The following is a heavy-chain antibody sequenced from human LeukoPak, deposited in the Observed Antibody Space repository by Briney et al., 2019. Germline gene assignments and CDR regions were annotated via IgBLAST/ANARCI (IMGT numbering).Heavy chain of an antibody. CDR3: ARGFAMIVVVIPYRAEYFQH. CDR1: GYTFTSYY. Sequence: ASVKVSCKASGYTFTSYYMHWVRQAPGQGLEWMGIINPSGGSTSYAQKFQGRVTMTRDTSTSTVYMELSSLRSEDTAVYYCARGFAMIVVVIPYRAEYFQHWGQGTLVTVSS. D-gene: IGHD3-22*01. J-gene: IGHJ1*01. CDR2: INPSGGST. V-gene: IGHV1-46*01.